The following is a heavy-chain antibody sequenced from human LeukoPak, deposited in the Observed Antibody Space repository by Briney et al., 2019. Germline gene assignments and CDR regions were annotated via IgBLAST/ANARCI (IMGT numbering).Heavy chain of an antibody. D-gene: IGHD3-22*01. CDR1: GYSISSGYY. CDR3: ARVSSTDFYDNRGWFDP. V-gene: IGHV4-38-2*02. J-gene: IGHJ5*02. CDR2: IHHSGNT. Sequence: SETLSLTCSVSGYSISSGYYWGWIRQPPGKGLEWIGSIHHSGNTYYNPSLKSRVTISVDTSKNQFSLKLSSVSAADTAVYYCARVSSTDFYDNRGWFDPWGQGTLVTVSS.